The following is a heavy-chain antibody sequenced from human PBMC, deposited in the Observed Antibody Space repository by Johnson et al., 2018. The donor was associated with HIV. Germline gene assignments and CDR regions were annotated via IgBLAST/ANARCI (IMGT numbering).Heavy chain of an antibody. V-gene: IGHV3-33*06. Sequence: QVQLVESGGGVVQPGGSLRLSCAASGVTISSFGMHWVRQAPGKGLESVAVIWYDGRNKYYADSVKGRFTISRDNSKNTLYLQMNSLRAEDTAVYYCAKAPLSGYEDAFDIWGQGTMVTVSS. CDR1: GVTISSFG. J-gene: IGHJ3*02. D-gene: IGHD3-22*01. CDR2: IWYDGRNK. CDR3: AKAPLSGYEDAFDI.